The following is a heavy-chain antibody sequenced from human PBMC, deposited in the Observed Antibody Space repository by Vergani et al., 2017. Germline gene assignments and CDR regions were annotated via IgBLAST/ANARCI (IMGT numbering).Heavy chain of an antibody. J-gene: IGHJ4*02. CDR1: GGTFSSNS. CDR2: IIPIFGTT. D-gene: IGHD3-22*01. CDR3: ARSSGYYSYYFDF. Sequence: QGQLAQSGSEVKKPGSSVKVSCKASGGTFSSNSISWVRQAPGQGLEWMGRIIPIFGTTSYAQKFQGRVTILAYESTSTAYMELSSLRSEDTAVYYCARSSGYYSYYFDFWSQGTLVTVSS. V-gene: IGHV1-69*13.